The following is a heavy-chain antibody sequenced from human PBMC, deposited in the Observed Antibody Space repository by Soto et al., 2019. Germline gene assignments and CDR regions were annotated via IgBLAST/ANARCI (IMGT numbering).Heavy chain of an antibody. Sequence: ASVKVSCKASGYTFTSYVISWVRQAPGQGLEWMGWISAYNGNTNYAQKLQGRVTMTTDTSTSTAYMELRSLRSDDTAVYYCAREGTAMRKQPDYYYYGMDVWGQGTTVTVSS. CDR2: ISAYNGNT. CDR1: GYTFTSYV. V-gene: IGHV1-18*01. CDR3: AREGTAMRKQPDYYYYGMDV. D-gene: IGHD5-18*01. J-gene: IGHJ6*02.